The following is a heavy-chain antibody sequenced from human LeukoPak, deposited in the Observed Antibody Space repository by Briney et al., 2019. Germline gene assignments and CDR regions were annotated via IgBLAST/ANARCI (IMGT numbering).Heavy chain of an antibody. V-gene: IGHV1-69*13. CDR2: IIPIFGTA. CDR3: ARGGGYIGTPFDY. CDR1: GGTFSSYA. J-gene: IGHJ4*02. D-gene: IGHD3-22*01. Sequence: AASVKVSCKASGGTFSSYAISWVRQAPGQGLEWMGGIIPIFGTANYAQKFQGRVTITADESTSTAYMELSSLRSEDTAVYYCARGGGYIGTPFDYWGQGTLVTVSS.